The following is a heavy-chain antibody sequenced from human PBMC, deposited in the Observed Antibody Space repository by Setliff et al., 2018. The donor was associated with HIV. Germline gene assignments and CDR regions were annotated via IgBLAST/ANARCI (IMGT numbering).Heavy chain of an antibody. J-gene: IGHJ6*03. V-gene: IGHV4-31*03. D-gene: IGHD3-10*01. CDR3: ARDRSHYGSGKVTRYYTDV. CDR2: IHYSGNT. CDR1: GDSIRSGGYY. Sequence: SETLSLTCTVFGDSIRSGGYYWSWLRQHPGKGLEWIGYIHYSGNTYYNPSLKGRLTMSVDTSKNQFSLKLSSVTAADTAVYYCARDRSHYGSGKVTRYYTDVWGKGTTVTVSS.